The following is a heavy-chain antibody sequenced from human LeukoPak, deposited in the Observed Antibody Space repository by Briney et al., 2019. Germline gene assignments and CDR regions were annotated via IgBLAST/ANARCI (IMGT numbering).Heavy chain of an antibody. CDR3: AKDQQSISYSP. V-gene: IGHV3-23*01. CDR1: GFTFSSYA. CDR2: ISGSGGST. D-gene: IGHD4-11*01. J-gene: IGHJ5*02. Sequence: GGSLRLSCAASGFTFSSYAMSWVRQAPGKGLEWGSTISGSGGSTYYADSVKGRFTISRDNSKNTLYLQMNSLRVEDTAIYNCAKDQQSISYSPWGQGTLVTVSS.